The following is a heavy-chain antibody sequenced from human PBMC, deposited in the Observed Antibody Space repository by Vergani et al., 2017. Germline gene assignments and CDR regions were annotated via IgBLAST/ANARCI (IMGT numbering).Heavy chain of an antibody. D-gene: IGHD4-11*01. CDR2: IYNSGST. Sequence: QVQLQESGPGLLTPSRTLSVICTASGGSISSGRCFCSWIRQRPGKGLEWLGYIYNSGSTFYNPSLKSRLTISVDTSKNQISLKLRSVTAADTAVYYCAKDRDYTGFLDVWGTGTTVTVSS. V-gene: IGHV4-31*03. J-gene: IGHJ6*04. CDR3: AKDRDYTGFLDV. CDR1: GGSISSGRCF.